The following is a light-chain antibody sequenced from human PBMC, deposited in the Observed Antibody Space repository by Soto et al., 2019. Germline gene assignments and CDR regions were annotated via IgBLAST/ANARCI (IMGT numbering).Light chain of an antibody. J-gene: IGKJ4*01. CDR3: QQSHSKPLT. CDR2: AAS. CDR1: QSISKY. Sequence: DIQMTQSPSSLSASVGDRVTITCRAGQSISKYVNWYQHKPGKAPTVLIHAASSLQSGVPSRFSGSGSGTDFFLTISSLQPEDFAVYYCQQSHSKPLTFGGGTKVDIK. V-gene: IGKV1-39*01.